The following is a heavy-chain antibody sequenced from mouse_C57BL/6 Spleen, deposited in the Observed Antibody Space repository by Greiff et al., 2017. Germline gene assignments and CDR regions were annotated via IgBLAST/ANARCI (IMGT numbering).Heavy chain of an antibody. Sequence: QVQLQQPGAELVRPGTSVKLSCKASGYTFTSYWMHWVKQRPGQGLEWIGVIDPSDSYTNYNQQFKGKATLTVDTSSSTAYMQHSSLTSKDSAVYYCARSGYYGNYVEIWFAYWGQGTLVTVSA. V-gene: IGHV1-59*01. CDR3: ARSGYYGNYVEIWFAY. CDR1: GYTFTSYW. D-gene: IGHD2-1*01. CDR2: IDPSDSYT. J-gene: IGHJ3*01.